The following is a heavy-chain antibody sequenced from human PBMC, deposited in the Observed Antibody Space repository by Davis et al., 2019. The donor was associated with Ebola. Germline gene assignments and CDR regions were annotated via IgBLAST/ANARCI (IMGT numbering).Heavy chain of an antibody. CDR1: GFTFSRSG. Sequence: PGGSLRLSCAASGFTFSRSGMHWVRQAPGKGLEWVTLISFDGSRKYYADSVKGRFTVSRDNSKNTLYLQMNSLRVEDTAVYYCAKDSPIPGFWGQGTLVTVSS. CDR2: ISFDGSRK. V-gene: IGHV3-33*04. CDR3: AKDSPIPGF. J-gene: IGHJ4*02. D-gene: IGHD2-21*01.